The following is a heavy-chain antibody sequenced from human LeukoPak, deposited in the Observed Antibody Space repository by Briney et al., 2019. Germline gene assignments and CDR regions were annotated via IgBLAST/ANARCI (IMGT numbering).Heavy chain of an antibody. CDR2: INHSGST. V-gene: IGHV4-34*01. D-gene: IGHD2-15*01. CDR3: ASGDCSGGSCYSYFDY. Sequence: SETLSLTCAVYGGSFSGYYWSWIRQPPGKGLEWIGEINHSGSTNYNPSLKSRVTISVDTSKNQFSLKLSSVTAADTAVYYCASGDCSGGSCYSYFDYWGQGTPVTVSS. J-gene: IGHJ4*02. CDR1: GGSFSGYY.